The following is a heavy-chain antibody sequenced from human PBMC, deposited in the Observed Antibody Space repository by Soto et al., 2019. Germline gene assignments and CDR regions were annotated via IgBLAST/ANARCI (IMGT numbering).Heavy chain of an antibody. J-gene: IGHJ4*02. CDR3: ARVPDY. CDR2: ISAYNGNT. CDR1: GDTFTSSG. Sequence: ASVKVSCKASGDTFTSSGISWVRQASGQGLEWMGWISAYNGNTNYAQSFQDRVTMTTDTSTSTAYMELRSLRSDDTAVYYCARVPDYWGQGTLVTVSS. V-gene: IGHV1-18*01.